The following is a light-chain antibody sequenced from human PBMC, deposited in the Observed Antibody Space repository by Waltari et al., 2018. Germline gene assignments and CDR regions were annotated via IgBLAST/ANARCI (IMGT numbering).Light chain of an antibody. V-gene: IGKV3-20*01. CDR2: GAS. Sequence: EIVLTQSPVTLSLSPGEGATLSCRASQSVSSSYLAWYQQKPGQAPRLLIYGASNRATDIPDRFTGSGSGTDFTLTISRLEPEDVAVYHCQHYSGSSYTFGQGTNLE. J-gene: IGKJ2*01. CDR3: QHYSGSSYT. CDR1: QSVSSSY.